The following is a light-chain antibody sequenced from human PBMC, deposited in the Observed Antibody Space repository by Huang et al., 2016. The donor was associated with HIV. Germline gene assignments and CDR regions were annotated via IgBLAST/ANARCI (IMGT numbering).Light chain of an antibody. Sequence: EVVLTQSPATLSLSPGERATLSCRASQTISSYLAGYQHQPGQPPRLLLYDTAKGATGIPARFSGSGSGTDFTLTISSLEPEDFAVYYCHQRAGWPLFGGGTKVEIK. CDR2: DTA. J-gene: IGKJ4*02. CDR3: HQRAGWPL. V-gene: IGKV3-11*01. CDR1: QTISSY.